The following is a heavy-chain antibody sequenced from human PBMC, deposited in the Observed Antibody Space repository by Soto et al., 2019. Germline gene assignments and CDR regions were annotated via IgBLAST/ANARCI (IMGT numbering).Heavy chain of an antibody. Sequence: KKKWASVKVSCKASGYTFTSYGISWVRQAPGQGLEWMGWISAYNGNTNYAQKLQGRVTMTTDTSTSTAYMELRSLRSDDTAVYYCARGQLERHSYYYGMDVWGQGTTVTVSS. D-gene: IGHD1-1*01. J-gene: IGHJ6*02. CDR3: ARGQLERHSYYYGMDV. CDR2: ISAYNGNT. V-gene: IGHV1-18*01. CDR1: GYTFTSYG.